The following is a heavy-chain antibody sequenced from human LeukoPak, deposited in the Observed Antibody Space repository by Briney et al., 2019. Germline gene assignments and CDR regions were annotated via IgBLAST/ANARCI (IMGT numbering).Heavy chain of an antibody. CDR2: ISSSGSII. CDR1: GFTFSNYE. Sequence: GGFLRLSCAASGFTFSNYEMNWVRQAPGKGLEWVSYISSSGSIIFYADSVKGRFTISRDNAKNSLYLQMISLRAEDTALYYCARGGVTAAGTGFDYWGRGALVTVSS. V-gene: IGHV3-48*03. CDR3: ARGGVTAAGTGFDY. D-gene: IGHD6-13*01. J-gene: IGHJ4*02.